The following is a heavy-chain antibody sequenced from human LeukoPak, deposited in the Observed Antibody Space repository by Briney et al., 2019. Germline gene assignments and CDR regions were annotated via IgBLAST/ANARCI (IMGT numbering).Heavy chain of an antibody. V-gene: IGHV3-21*01. CDR3: ATDRPYSSGWYFTFDY. J-gene: IGHJ4*02. Sequence: GGSLRLSCAASGFNFGVYNMNWVRQTPGKGLEWVSSISSDAHYIYYADSVKGRFTISRDNAKNSLYLQMNSLRVEDTAVYYCATDRPYSSGWYFTFDYWGQGTLVTVSS. D-gene: IGHD6-19*01. CDR1: GFNFGVYN. CDR2: ISSDAHYI.